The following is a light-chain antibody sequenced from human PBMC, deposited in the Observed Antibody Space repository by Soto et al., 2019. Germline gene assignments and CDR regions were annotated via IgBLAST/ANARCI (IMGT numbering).Light chain of an antibody. CDR2: GTS. Sequence: EIVMTQSPATLAVYPWERPALSCRASQSVSRKLAWYRQKPGQAPRLLSYGTSSRATGIPDRFSGSGSGTEVTLTISRLEPEDFEVYYCQQYGNSPITFGQGTRLEI. J-gene: IGKJ5*01. CDR3: QQYGNSPIT. CDR1: QSVSRK. V-gene: IGKV3-20*01.